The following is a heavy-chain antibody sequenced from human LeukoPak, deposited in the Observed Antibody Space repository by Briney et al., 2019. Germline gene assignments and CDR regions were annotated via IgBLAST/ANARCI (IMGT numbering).Heavy chain of an antibody. CDR1: GGSIINSPYY. J-gene: IGHJ4*02. CDR3: ARVTGYMIEDYFDY. V-gene: IGHV4-39*07. CDR2: IYYIGNT. Sequence: SETLSLTCTVSGGSIINSPYYWGWVRQPPGKGLEWIGNIYYIGNTYYNPSLKSRVTLSLDTSKNQFSLKLSSVTAADTAVYYCARVTGYMIEDYFDYWGQGTLVTVSS. D-gene: IGHD3-22*01.